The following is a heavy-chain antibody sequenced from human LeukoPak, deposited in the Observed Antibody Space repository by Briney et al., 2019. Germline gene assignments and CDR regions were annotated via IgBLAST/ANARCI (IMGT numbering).Heavy chain of an antibody. V-gene: IGHV1-18*01. CDR3: ARVAGRMVRGLYYFDY. CDR1: GYTFTSYG. D-gene: IGHD3-10*01. Sequence: ASVKVSCKASGYTFTSYGISWVRQAPGQGLEWMGWISAYNGNTNYAQKLQGRVTMTRNTSISTAYMELSSLRSEDTAVYYCARVAGRMVRGLYYFDYWGQGTLVTVSS. CDR2: ISAYNGNT. J-gene: IGHJ4*02.